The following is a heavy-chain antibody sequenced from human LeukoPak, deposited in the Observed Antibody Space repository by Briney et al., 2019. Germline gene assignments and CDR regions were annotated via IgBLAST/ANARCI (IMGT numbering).Heavy chain of an antibody. V-gene: IGHV4-34*01. CDR2: INHSGNT. CDR1: GGSISSYY. Sequence: SETLSLTCTVSGGSISSYYWSWIRQPPGKGLEWIGEINHSGNTNYNPSLKSRVTISVDTSKNQFSLKLSSVTAADTAVYYCARGVGRHYYDSSGRYYFDYWGQGTLVTVSS. D-gene: IGHD3-22*01. CDR3: ARGVGRHYYDSSGRYYFDY. J-gene: IGHJ4*02.